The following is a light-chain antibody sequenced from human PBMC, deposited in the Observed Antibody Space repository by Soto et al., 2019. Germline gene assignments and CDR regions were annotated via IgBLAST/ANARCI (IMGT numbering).Light chain of an antibody. V-gene: IGKV3-11*01. CDR1: QRISSY. CDR3: QQRTNWPPIYS. J-gene: IGKJ2*01. CDR2: DTS. Sequence: EIVLTQSPATLSLSPGERATLSCRASQRISSYLAWYQQKPGQAPRLLIYDTSNRATGIPARFSGSGSGTDFTLTIGSLEPEDFAVYYCQQRTNWPPIYSFGQGTKLEIK.